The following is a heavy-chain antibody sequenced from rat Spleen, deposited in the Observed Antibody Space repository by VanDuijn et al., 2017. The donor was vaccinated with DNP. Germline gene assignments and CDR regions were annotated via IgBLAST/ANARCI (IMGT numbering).Heavy chain of an antibody. V-gene: IGHV5-58*01. Sequence: EVQLVESGGGLVQPGRSLKLSCVASGFTFSSSWMFWIRQAPGKGLEWGASINTDGDSTYYPDSVKGRFTISRDNAENTVYLQMNSLRSEDTATYYCSKGDTNYGGFDYWGQGVMVTVSS. CDR1: GFTFSSSW. CDR3: SKGDTNYGGFDY. D-gene: IGHD1-10*01. CDR2: INTDGDST. J-gene: IGHJ2*01.